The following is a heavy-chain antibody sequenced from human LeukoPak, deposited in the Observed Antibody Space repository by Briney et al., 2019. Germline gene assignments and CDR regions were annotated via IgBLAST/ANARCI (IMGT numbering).Heavy chain of an antibody. CDR1: GGSISSSNW. CDR3: ARESGYYYDTRYFDY. J-gene: IGHJ4*02. V-gene: IGHV4-4*02. Sequence: SETLSLTCAVSGGSISSSNWWSWVRQPPGKGLEWIGEIYHSGSTNYNPSLKSRVTISVDKSKNQFSLKLSSVTAPDTAVYYCARESGYYYDTRYFDYWGQGTLVTVSS. D-gene: IGHD3-22*01. CDR2: IYHSGST.